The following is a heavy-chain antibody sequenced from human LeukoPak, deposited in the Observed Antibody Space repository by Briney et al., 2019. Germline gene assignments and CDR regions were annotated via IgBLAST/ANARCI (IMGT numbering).Heavy chain of an antibody. V-gene: IGHV4-39*07. CDR1: GGSISSYY. CDR2: IYYSGST. CDR3: ARGAFSSSWSIDY. J-gene: IGHJ4*02. Sequence: SETLSLTCTVSGGSISSYYWGWIRQPPGKGLEWIGSIYYSGSTYYNPSLKSRVTMSVDTSKNQFSLKLSSVTAADTAVYYCARGAFSSSWSIDYWGQGTLVTVSS. D-gene: IGHD6-13*01.